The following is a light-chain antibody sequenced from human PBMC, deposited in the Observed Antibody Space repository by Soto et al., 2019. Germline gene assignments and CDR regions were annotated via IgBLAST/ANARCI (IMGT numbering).Light chain of an antibody. CDR1: QGINGG. Sequence: AIHVTQSPFSRPASGGDRGPMTGRTSQGINGGLAWYQQKSGKAPNLLFYGASSLESGVPSRFSGSGSGTDFTLTISSLQPEDFATYYCQHFDNYPITFGQGTRLEIK. CDR3: QHFDNYPIT. CDR2: GAS. V-gene: IGKV1D-13*01. J-gene: IGKJ5*01.